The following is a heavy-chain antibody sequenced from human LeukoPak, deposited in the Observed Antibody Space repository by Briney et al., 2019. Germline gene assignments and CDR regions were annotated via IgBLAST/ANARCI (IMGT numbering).Heavy chain of an antibody. J-gene: IGHJ4*02. CDR3: ARTRGGSGRLFDY. CDR1: GGSFSGYY. CDR2: INHSGST. D-gene: IGHD6-19*01. V-gene: IGHV4-34*09. Sequence: SETLSLTCAVYGGSFSGYYWSWIRQPPGKGLEWIGEINHSGSTNYNPSLKSRVTISVDTSKNQFSLKLSSVTAADTAVYYCARTRGGSGRLFDYWGQGTLVTVSS.